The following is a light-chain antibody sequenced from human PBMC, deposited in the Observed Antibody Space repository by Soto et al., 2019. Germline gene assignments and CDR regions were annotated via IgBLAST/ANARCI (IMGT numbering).Light chain of an antibody. Sequence: DIHMTQSPSTLSASVRDRVTITCLASQRISNWLAWYQQKPGKAPKVLVYDASGLDSGVPSRFSGSGSGTDFTLTISCLQSEDFATYYCQQYYSYPLTFGGGTKVDIK. CDR3: QQYYSYPLT. CDR1: QRISNW. J-gene: IGKJ4*01. CDR2: DAS. V-gene: IGKV1-5*01.